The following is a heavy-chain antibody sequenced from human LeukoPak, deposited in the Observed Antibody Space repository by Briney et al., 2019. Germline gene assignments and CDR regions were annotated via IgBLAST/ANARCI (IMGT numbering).Heavy chain of an antibody. V-gene: IGHV3-21*01. CDR1: GFTFSSYS. Sequence: GGSLRLSCAASGFTFSSYSMNWVRQAPGKGLEWVSSISSSSTYIHYADSVKGRFTISRDNAKNSLYLQMNSLRAEDTAVYYCAREGPPGSSWYYYYYYMDVWGKGTTVTISS. J-gene: IGHJ6*03. D-gene: IGHD6-13*01. CDR3: AREGPPGSSWYYYYYYMDV. CDR2: ISSSSTYI.